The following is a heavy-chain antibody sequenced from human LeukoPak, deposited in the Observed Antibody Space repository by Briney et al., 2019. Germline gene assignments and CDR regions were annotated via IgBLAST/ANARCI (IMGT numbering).Heavy chain of an antibody. Sequence: PGGSLRLSCAASGFTFSSYAMSWVRQAPGKGLEWVSAISGSGGSTYYADSVKGRFTISRDNSKNTLYLQLNSLRAEDTAVYYCAIIDSSPRWFDPWGQGTLVTVSS. CDR1: GFTFSSYA. CDR2: ISGSGGST. V-gene: IGHV3-23*01. D-gene: IGHD2-15*01. CDR3: AIIDSSPRWFDP. J-gene: IGHJ5*01.